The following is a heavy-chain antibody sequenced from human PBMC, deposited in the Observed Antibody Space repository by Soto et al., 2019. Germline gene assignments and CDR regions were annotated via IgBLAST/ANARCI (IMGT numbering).Heavy chain of an antibody. V-gene: IGHV3-64D*08. CDR1: GFTFSSYA. CDR2: ISSNGGST. J-gene: IGHJ6*02. CDR3: VKLPIAVASNYYYGMDV. D-gene: IGHD6-19*01. Sequence: GGSLRLSCSASGFTFSSYAMHWVRQAPGKGLEYVSAISSNGGSTYYADSVKGRFTISRDNSKNTLYPQMSSLRAEDTAVYYCVKLPIAVASNYYYGMDVWGQGTTVTVSS.